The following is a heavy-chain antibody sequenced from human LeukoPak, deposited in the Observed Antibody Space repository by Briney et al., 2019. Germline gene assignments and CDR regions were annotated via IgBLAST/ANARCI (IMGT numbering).Heavy chain of an antibody. CDR1: GFTFSDYY. CDR2: IRNKANSYTT. Sequence: GGSPRLSCAASGFTFSDYYMDWVRQAPGKGLEWVGRIRNKANSYTTEYAASVKGRFTISRDDSKNSLYLQMNSLKTEDTAVYYCTRVANGIDYWGQGTLVTVSS. J-gene: IGHJ4*02. V-gene: IGHV3-72*01. CDR3: TRVANGIDY.